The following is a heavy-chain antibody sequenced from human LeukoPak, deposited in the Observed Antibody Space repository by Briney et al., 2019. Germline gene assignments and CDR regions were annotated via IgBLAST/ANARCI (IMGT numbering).Heavy chain of an antibody. D-gene: IGHD1-26*01. CDR1: GGSFSGYY. CDR3: ARVVGAHKGDAFDI. J-gene: IGHJ3*02. V-gene: IGHV4-34*01. Sequence: SETLSLTCAVYGGSFSGYYWSWIRQPPGKGLEWIGEINHSGSTNYNPSLKSRVTISVDTSKNQFSLKLSSVTAADTAVYYCARVVGAHKGDAFDIWGQGTMVTVSS. CDR2: INHSGST.